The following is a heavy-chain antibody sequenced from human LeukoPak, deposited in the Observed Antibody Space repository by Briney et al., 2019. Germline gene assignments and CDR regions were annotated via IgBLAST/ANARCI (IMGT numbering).Heavy chain of an antibody. J-gene: IGHJ6*02. CDR2: INPNSGGT. CDR3: ATDPGEIVPAAKGPRGDYCYGMDV. CDR1: GYTFTGYY. D-gene: IGHD2-2*01. V-gene: IGHV1-2*02. Sequence: GGSLRLSCAASGYTFTGYYMHWVRQAPGQGLEWMGWINPNSGGTNYAQKFQGRVTMTRDTSISTAYMELSRLRSDDTAVYYCATDPGEIVPAAKGPRGDYCYGMDVWGQGTTVTVSS.